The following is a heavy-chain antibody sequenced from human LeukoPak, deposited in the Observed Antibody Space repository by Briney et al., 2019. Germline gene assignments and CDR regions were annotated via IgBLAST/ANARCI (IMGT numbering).Heavy chain of an antibody. Sequence: PGGSLRLSCAASGFTFSSYAMSWVRQAPGKGLERVSAISGGGGSTYYADSVKGRFTISRDNSKNTLYLQMNSLRAEDTAVYYCAKAYDSSGYYYSNWFDPWGQGTLVTVSS. V-gene: IGHV3-23*01. D-gene: IGHD3-22*01. CDR1: GFTFSSYA. CDR3: AKAYDSSGYYYSNWFDP. CDR2: ISGGGGST. J-gene: IGHJ5*02.